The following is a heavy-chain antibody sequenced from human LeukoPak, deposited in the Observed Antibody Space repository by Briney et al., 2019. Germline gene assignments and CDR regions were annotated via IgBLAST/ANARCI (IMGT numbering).Heavy chain of an antibody. Sequence: ASVKVSCKASGGTFSSYAISWVRQAPGQGLEWMGGIIPIFGTANYAQKFQGRVTITTDESTSTAYMELSSLRSEDTAVYYCARAYGITGTDFDYWGQGTLVTVSS. CDR2: IIPIFGTA. J-gene: IGHJ4*02. D-gene: IGHD1-20*01. V-gene: IGHV1-69*05. CDR1: GGTFSSYA. CDR3: ARAYGITGTDFDY.